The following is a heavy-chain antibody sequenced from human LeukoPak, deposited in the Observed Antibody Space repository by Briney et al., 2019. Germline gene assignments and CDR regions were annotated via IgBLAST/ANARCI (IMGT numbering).Heavy chain of an antibody. CDR2: IIPIISTA. Sequence: ASVKVSCKASGGTFSSYAINWVRQAPGQGLEWMGDIIPIISTANYAQNFQGRVTITADESTSTAYMELSSLRSEDTAVYYCARDRSSWRPHDAFDIWGQGTMVTVSS. CDR3: ARDRSSWRPHDAFDI. V-gene: IGHV1-69*13. J-gene: IGHJ3*02. D-gene: IGHD6-13*01. CDR1: GGTFSSYA.